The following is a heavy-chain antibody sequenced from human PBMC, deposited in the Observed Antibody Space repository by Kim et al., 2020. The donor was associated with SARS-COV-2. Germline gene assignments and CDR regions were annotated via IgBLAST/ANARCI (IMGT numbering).Heavy chain of an antibody. CDR1: GYTFARCP. Sequence: ASVKVSCKASGYTFARCPMSWVRQAPGQGLEWVGWIDTNTGNPTYAQDFIGRFVFSLDTSVSTTYLQITSLKAEDTAVYYCARGRPYGDYLPDFDYWGQG. J-gene: IGHJ4*02. V-gene: IGHV7-4-1*02. CDR2: IDTNTGNP. CDR3: ARGRPYGDYLPDFDY. D-gene: IGHD4-17*01.